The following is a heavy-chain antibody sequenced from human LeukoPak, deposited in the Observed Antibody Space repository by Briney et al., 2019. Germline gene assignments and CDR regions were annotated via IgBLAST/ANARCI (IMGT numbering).Heavy chain of an antibody. D-gene: IGHD3-3*01. CDR2: IRYDGGNK. CDR3: AKDQLRFLEWLLGDSDY. Sequence: PGGSLRLSCAASGFTFSSYGMHWVRQAPGKGLEWVAFIRYDGGNKYYADSVKGRFTISRDNSKNTLYLQMNSLRAEDTAVYYCAKDQLRFLEWLLGDSDYWGQGTLVTVSS. J-gene: IGHJ4*02. CDR1: GFTFSSYG. V-gene: IGHV3-30*02.